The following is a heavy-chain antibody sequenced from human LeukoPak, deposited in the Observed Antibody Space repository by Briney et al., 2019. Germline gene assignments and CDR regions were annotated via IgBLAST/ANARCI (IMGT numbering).Heavy chain of an antibody. CDR1: GFTFSSYE. Sequence: GGSLRLSCAASGFTFSSYEMNWVRQAPGKGLEWVSYISSSGTTTYYAASVKGRFTISRDNAKNSLYLQMNSLRAEDTAVYYCARGNLWFGEPLNFDYWGQGTLVTVSS. V-gene: IGHV3-48*03. CDR2: ISSSGTTT. D-gene: IGHD3-10*01. CDR3: ARGNLWFGEPLNFDY. J-gene: IGHJ4*02.